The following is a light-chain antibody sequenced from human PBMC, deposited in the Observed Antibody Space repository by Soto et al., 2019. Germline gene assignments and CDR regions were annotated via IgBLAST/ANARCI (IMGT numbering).Light chain of an antibody. Sequence: IQLTQSPSSLSASVGDRVKITCRASQGISSYLAWYQKKPGKAPKLLIYAASTLQSEVPSRISGSRTKTDFTFIFSSLQPEDFATYYCQQLNSYPLTFGGGTKVDIK. J-gene: IGKJ4*01. CDR1: QGISSY. V-gene: IGKV1-9*01. CDR3: QQLNSYPLT. CDR2: AAS.